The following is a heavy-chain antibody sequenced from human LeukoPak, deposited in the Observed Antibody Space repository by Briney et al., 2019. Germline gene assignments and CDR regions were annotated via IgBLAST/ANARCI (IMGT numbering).Heavy chain of an antibody. CDR3: ARGQLVRAGWFDP. CDR1: GGSVSSYY. J-gene: IGHJ5*02. D-gene: IGHD6-6*01. Sequence: PSETLSLTCTVSGGSVSSYYWTWLRQPPGKGLEWIAYIHYSGTTNYNPSLKSRVTISLDMSKNQFSLKLNSVTAADTAVYYCARGQLVRAGWFDPWGQGTLVTVSS. CDR2: IHYSGTT. V-gene: IGHV4-59*02.